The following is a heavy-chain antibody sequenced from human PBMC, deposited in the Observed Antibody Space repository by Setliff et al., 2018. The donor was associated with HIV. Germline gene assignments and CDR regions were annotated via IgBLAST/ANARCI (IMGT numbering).Heavy chain of an antibody. CDR1: GGSISSGGYY. J-gene: IGHJ6*03. CDR2: IYYSGGT. Sequence: SETLSLTCTVSGGSISSGGYYWSWIRQHPGKGLEWIGYIYYSGGTYYNPSLKSRVTISVDTSKNQFSLKLSSVTSADTAVYYCARVPTNPDFYYYYMDVCGKGTTVTVSS. CDR3: ARVPTNPDFYYYYMDV. V-gene: IGHV4-31*03.